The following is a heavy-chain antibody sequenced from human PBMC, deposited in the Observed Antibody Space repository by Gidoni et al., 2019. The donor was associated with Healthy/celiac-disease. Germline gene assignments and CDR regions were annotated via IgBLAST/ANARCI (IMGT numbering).Heavy chain of an antibody. Sequence: EVQLVESGGDVVQPGGSRRLACAASGFTLDVYAMHWVRQAPGKGLEWVSLISWDGGSTYYADSVKGRFTISRDNSKNSLYLQMNSLRAEDTALYYCAKVWGSYRYTGWFDPWGQGTLVTVSS. V-gene: IGHV3-43D*04. CDR2: ISWDGGST. D-gene: IGHD3-16*02. J-gene: IGHJ5*02. CDR3: AKVWGSYRYTGWFDP. CDR1: GFTLDVYA.